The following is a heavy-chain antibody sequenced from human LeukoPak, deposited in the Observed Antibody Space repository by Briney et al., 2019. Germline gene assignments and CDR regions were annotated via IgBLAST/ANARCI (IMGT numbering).Heavy chain of an antibody. CDR3: AGDYSGGGSWLRLFDY. Sequence: ASVKVSCKASGYTFTSYGISWVRQAPGQGLEWMGWISAYNGNTNYAQKLQGRVTTTTDTSTSTAYMELRSLRSDDTAVYYCAGDYSGGGSWLRLFDYWGQGTLVTVSS. CDR1: GYTFTSYG. V-gene: IGHV1-18*01. D-gene: IGHD5-12*01. J-gene: IGHJ4*02. CDR2: ISAYNGNT.